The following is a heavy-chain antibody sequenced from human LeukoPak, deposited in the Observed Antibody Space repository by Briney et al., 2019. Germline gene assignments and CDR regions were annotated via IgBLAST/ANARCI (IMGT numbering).Heavy chain of an antibody. CDR3: ARVDSSGWYLV. Sequence: QSGRSLRLSCAASGFTFSSNEMDSARQPPGNWLEWGSYISSSGSTIYYADSVKGRFTISRDNAKNSLYLQMNSLRAEDTAVYYCARVDSSGWYLVWGQGTLVTVS. V-gene: IGHV3-48*03. CDR1: GFTFSSNE. CDR2: ISSSGSTI. J-gene: IGHJ4*02. D-gene: IGHD6-19*01.